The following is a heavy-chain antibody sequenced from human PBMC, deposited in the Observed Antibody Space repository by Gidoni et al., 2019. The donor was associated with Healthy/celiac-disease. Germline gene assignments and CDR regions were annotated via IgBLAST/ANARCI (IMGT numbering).Heavy chain of an antibody. D-gene: IGHD3-22*01. CDR2: IWYDGSNK. CDR1: GFPFSTSG. CDR3: SCGPNYYDSSGDYPFTL. J-gene: IGHJ4*02. Sequence: QVQLVESGGGVVQPGRSLRLSCSASGFPFSTSGMPWVRQAPGKGLEWVAVIWYDGSNKYYADSVKGRFTISRDNSKNTLYLQMNSLRAEDTAVYYCSCGPNYYDSSGDYPFTLWGQGTLVTVSS. V-gene: IGHV3-33*01.